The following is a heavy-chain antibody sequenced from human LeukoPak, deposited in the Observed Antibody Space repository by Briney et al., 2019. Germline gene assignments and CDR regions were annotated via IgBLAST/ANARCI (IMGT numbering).Heavy chain of an antibody. J-gene: IGHJ4*02. CDR1: GGTFSSYS. V-gene: IGHV1-69*01. CDR2: IIPIFGTA. CDR3: ARPAGYQLPTEMFLYY. D-gene: IGHD2-2*01. Sequence: GASVKVSCKASGGTFSSYSISWVRQASGQGLERKGGIIPIFGTANYAQKCQGRVTITAAECTRTAYMNLSSLRSEDTAVYYCARPAGYQLPTEMFLYYWGQGTLVTVSS.